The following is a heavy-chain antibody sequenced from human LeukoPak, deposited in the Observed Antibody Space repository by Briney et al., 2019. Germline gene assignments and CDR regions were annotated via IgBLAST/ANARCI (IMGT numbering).Heavy chain of an antibody. CDR3: ARGLFLGALYYYGSGSYTSFGGIDY. Sequence: SETLSLTCTVSGVSISSSNSYWSWIRQPPGKGLEWIGEINHSGSTNYNPSLKSRVTISVDTSKNQFSLKLSSVTAADTAVYYCARGLFLGALYYYGSGSYTSFGGIDYWGQGTLVTVSS. J-gene: IGHJ4*02. CDR1: GVSISSSNSY. CDR2: INHSGST. D-gene: IGHD3-10*01. V-gene: IGHV4-39*07.